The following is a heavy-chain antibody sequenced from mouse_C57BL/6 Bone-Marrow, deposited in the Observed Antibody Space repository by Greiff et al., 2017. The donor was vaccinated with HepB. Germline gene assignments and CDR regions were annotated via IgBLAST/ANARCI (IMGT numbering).Heavy chain of an antibody. J-gene: IGHJ1*03. D-gene: IGHD2-5*01. CDR1: GYTFTSYW. CDR3: AREYSNHWYFDV. Sequence: QVQLQQPGAELVKPGASVKLSCKASGYTFTSYWMQWVKQRPGQGLEWIGEIDPSDSYTNYNQKFRGKATLTVDTSSSTAYMQLSSLTSEDSAVYDCAREYSNHWYFDVWGTGTTVTVSS. CDR2: IDPSDSYT. V-gene: IGHV1-50*01.